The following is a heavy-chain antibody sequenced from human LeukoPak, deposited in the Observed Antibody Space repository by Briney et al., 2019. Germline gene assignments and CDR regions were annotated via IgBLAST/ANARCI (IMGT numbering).Heavy chain of an antibody. D-gene: IGHD6-13*01. CDR3: AKVVQYTASTGTGLDY. J-gene: IGHJ4*02. CDR2: IRHDESYI. CDR1: GFTFSYYG. V-gene: IGHV3-30*02. Sequence: GGSLRLSCAASGFTFSYYGMHWVRQAPGKGLDWVAVIRHDESYIYYADSVKGRFTISRDNSKNTVYLQMNSLRVEDTAIYYCAKVVQYTASTGTGLDYWGQGTLVTVSS.